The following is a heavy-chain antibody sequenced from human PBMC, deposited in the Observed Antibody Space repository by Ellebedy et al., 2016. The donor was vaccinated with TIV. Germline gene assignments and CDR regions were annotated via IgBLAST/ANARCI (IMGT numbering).Heavy chain of an antibody. CDR2: VHYTGRS. Sequence: SETLSLXXAVSGDSMSDNKWYFWVRQSPGKGLEWIGEVHYTGRSNYNPSLKSRVTMSVERSKNQFSLKVNSVTAADTAVYFCARLRQSRDRSHWYFDLWGRGTLVTVSS. CDR3: ARLRQSRDRSHWYFDL. CDR1: GDSMSDNKW. V-gene: IGHV4-55*02. J-gene: IGHJ2*01. D-gene: IGHD1-14*01.